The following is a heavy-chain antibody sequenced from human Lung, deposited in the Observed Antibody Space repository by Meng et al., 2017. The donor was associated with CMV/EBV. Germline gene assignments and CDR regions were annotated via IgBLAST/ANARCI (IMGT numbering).Heavy chain of an antibody. V-gene: IGHV3-7*01. CDR1: GFTVTRIW. D-gene: IGHD3-10*01. Sequence: GVLKISXAASGFTVTRIWMTWVRQAPGKGLEWVANINEDGTDKDYLDSVKGRFTISRDNVQKSVYLQMNTLRGEDTAVYYCARPIKGIRETLDYWGQGTLVTVSS. CDR2: INEDGTDK. J-gene: IGHJ4*02. CDR3: ARPIKGIRETLDY.